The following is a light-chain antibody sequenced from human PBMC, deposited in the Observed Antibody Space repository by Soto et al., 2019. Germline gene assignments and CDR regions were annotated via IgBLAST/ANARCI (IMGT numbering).Light chain of an antibody. CDR3: ISYPLTAYV. CDR2: EVS. CDR1: SSDVGGYNY. J-gene: IGLJ1*01. V-gene: IGLV2-8*01. Sequence: QSVLTQPPSASGSPGQSVTISCTGTSSDVGGYNYVSWYQQHPGKAPKLIIYEVSKRPSGVPDRFSGSKSGNTASLTVSGLQAEDEADYYFISYPLTAYVFGTGTKVTVL.